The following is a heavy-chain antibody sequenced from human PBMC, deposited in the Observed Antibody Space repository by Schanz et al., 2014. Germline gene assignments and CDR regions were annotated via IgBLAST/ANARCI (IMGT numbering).Heavy chain of an antibody. CDR3: ATDGARYSNYEYGSGMAV. Sequence: QVQLVDSGGGVVQPGRSLRLSCVASGFTFSSYDMHWVRQAPGKGLEWVALISYDGSNKYYADSVRGRFTISRDNSKNSLFLQMNTLRAEDTAVFYCATDGARYSNYEYGSGMAVWGLGTTVTVSS. CDR1: GFTFSSYD. CDR2: ISYDGSNK. J-gene: IGHJ6*02. D-gene: IGHD4-4*01. V-gene: IGHV3-30*04.